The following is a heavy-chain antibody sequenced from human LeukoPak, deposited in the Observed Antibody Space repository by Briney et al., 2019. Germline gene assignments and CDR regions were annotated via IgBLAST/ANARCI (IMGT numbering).Heavy chain of an antibody. V-gene: IGHV3-23*01. D-gene: IGHD3-22*01. Sequence: GGSLRLPCAASGFTFSSYGMSWVRQAPGKGLEWVSAISGSGGSTYYADSVKGRFTISRDNSKNTLYLQMNSLRAEDTAVYYCAKDLSSGYKDDAFDIWGQGTMVTVSS. CDR1: GFTFSSYG. J-gene: IGHJ3*02. CDR3: AKDLSSGYKDDAFDI. CDR2: ISGSGGST.